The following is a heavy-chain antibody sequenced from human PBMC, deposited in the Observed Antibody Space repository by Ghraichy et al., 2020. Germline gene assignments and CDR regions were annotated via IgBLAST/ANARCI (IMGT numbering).Heavy chain of an antibody. CDR3: ARRQARYCSSTSCYHRGWYYGMDV. J-gene: IGHJ6*02. Sequence: ASVKVSCKASGYIFTSYDINWVRQATGQGLEWMGWMNPNSGNTGYAQKFQGRVTMTRNTSISTAYMELSSLRSEDTAVYYCARRQARYCSSTSCYHRGWYYGMDVWGQGTTVTVSS. CDR1: GYIFTSYD. D-gene: IGHD2-2*01. V-gene: IGHV1-8*01. CDR2: MNPNSGNT.